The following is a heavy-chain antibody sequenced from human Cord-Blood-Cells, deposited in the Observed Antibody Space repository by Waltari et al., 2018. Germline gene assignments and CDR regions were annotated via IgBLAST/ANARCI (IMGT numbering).Heavy chain of an antibody. CDR2: TNHSGRT. V-gene: IGHV4-34*01. J-gene: IGHJ4*02. Sequence: QVQLQQWGAGLLKTSETLSLTCAVYGGSFSGYYWSWIRQPPGKGLEWIGETNHSGRTNYNPSLNSRFTKSVDTSKNQFSLKLSSVTAADTAVYYCARTGRSSWYFDYWGQGTLVTVSS. CDR3: ARTGRSSWYFDY. D-gene: IGHD6-13*01. CDR1: GGSFSGYY.